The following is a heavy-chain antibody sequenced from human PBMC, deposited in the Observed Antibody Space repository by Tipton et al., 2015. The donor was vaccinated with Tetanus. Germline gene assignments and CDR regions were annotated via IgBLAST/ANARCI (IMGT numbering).Heavy chain of an antibody. CDR1: GDSISSGGYY. V-gene: IGHV4-31*03. CDR2: IFSGGTT. Sequence: TLSLTCTVAGDSISSGGYYWNWVRQNPGKGLEWLGYIFSGGTTFYSPSLNGRVSMSLDTSKNLFALRLASVTAADTAVHYCARDRHPYRISGAFRGNDALDIWGPGALVTVSS. D-gene: IGHD1-26*01. CDR3: ARDRHPYRISGAFRGNDALDI. J-gene: IGHJ3*02.